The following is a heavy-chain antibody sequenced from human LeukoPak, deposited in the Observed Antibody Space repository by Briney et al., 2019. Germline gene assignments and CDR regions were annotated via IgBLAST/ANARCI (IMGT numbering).Heavy chain of an antibody. CDR2: IYYTGST. CDR3: AGQPLGMAQYWYFDL. J-gene: IGHJ2*01. D-gene: IGHD7-27*01. V-gene: IGHV4-59*08. CDR1: CGSISTYY. Sequence: PSETLSLTCLVSCGSISTYYWSWIRQPPGKGLEWIGYIYYTGSTNYTPSLKSRLTISVDMYKNQFPLNLSSVTAADTAVYYCAGQPLGMAQYWYFDLWGRGTLVTVSP.